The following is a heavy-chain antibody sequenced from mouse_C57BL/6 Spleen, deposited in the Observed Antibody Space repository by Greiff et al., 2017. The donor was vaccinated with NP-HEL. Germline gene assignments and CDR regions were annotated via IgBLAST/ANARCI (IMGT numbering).Heavy chain of an antibody. Sequence: VKLQESGPGLVAPSQSLSITCTVSGFSLTSYGLHWVRHPPGNGLEWLVVIWSDGSTTYNSALKSRLSISKDNSKSQVFLKMNSRQTDYTAMYYCARQDGNYPAWFAYWGQGTLVTVSA. CDR1: GFSLTSYG. CDR3: ARQDGNYPAWFAY. J-gene: IGHJ3*01. D-gene: IGHD2-1*01. CDR2: IWSDGST. V-gene: IGHV2-6-1*01.